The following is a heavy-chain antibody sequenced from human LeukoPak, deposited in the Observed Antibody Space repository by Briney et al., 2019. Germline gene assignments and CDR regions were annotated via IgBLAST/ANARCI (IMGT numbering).Heavy chain of an antibody. J-gene: IGHJ4*02. CDR2: ISAYNGNT. V-gene: IGHV1-18*01. CDR1: GYTFTSYD. CDR3: ARDPDYYYDSSGYPGGDY. Sequence: ASVKVSCKASGYTFTSYDISWVRQAPGQGLEWMGWISAYNGNTNYAQKLQGRVTMTTDTSTSTAYMELRSLRSDDTAVYYCARDPDYYYDSSGYPGGDYWGQGTLVTVSS. D-gene: IGHD3-22*01.